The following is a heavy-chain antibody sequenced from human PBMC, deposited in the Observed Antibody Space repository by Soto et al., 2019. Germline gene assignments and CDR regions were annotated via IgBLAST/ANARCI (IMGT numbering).Heavy chain of an antibody. CDR2: INSDGSST. V-gene: IGHV3-74*01. CDR3: ARVGRGDYGGGVFDY. J-gene: IGHJ4*02. CDR1: GFTFSSYW. Sequence: EVQLVESGGGLVQPGGSLRLSCAASGFTFSSYWMHWVRQAPGKGLVWVSRINSDGSSTSYADSVKGRFTISRDNAKNRRNRQMNSLRAEDTAVYYCARVGRGDYGGGVFDYWGQGTLVTVSS. D-gene: IGHD4-17*01.